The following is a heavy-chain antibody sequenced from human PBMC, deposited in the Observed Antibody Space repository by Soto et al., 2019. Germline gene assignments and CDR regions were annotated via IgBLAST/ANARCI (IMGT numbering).Heavy chain of an antibody. D-gene: IGHD6-19*01. J-gene: IGHJ4*02. CDR2: TYYRSNWRH. V-gene: IGHV6-1*01. Sequence: SHTLSLTCAISGDSVSSNTAAWNWIRSSPSRGLGWLGRTYYRSNWRHDYAVSVKSRITVNPDTSKNHFSLQLNSVTPDDTAVYYCARGVAGSGFDLWGQGTLVTVSS. CDR1: GDSVSSNTAA. CDR3: ARGVAGSGFDL.